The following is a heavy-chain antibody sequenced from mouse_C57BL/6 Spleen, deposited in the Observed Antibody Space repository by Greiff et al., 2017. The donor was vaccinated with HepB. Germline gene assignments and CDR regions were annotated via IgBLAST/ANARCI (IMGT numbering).Heavy chain of an antibody. CDR3: ARGGFITTVGGYFDY. Sequence: VQLQQSGAELARPGASVKLSCKASGYTFTSYGISWVKQRTGQGLEWIGEIYPRSGNTYYNEKFKGKATLTADKSSSTAYMELRSLTSEDSAVYFCARGGFITTVGGYFDYWGQGTTLTVSS. D-gene: IGHD1-1*01. V-gene: IGHV1-81*01. J-gene: IGHJ2*01. CDR1: GYTFTSYG. CDR2: IYPRSGNT.